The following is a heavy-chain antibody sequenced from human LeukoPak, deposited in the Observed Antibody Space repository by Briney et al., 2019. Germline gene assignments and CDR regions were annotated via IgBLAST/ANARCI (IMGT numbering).Heavy chain of an antibody. CDR3: AKARQWKSGSYYLDAFDI. Sequence: PGGSLRLSCAASGFTFSSYAMSWVRQAPGKGLEWVSAISGSGGSTYYADSVKGRFTISRDNSKNTLYLQMNSLRAEDTAVYYCAKARQWKSGSYYLDAFDIWGQGTMVTVSS. CDR1: GFTFSSYA. J-gene: IGHJ3*02. D-gene: IGHD1-26*01. V-gene: IGHV3-23*01. CDR2: ISGSGGST.